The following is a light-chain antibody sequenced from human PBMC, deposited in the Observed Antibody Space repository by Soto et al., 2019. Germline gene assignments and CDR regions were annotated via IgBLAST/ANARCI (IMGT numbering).Light chain of an antibody. Sequence: QSVLTQSPSASGSPGQSVTISCTGTSSDVGDYNYVSWYQQHPGKAPKLMIYEVSKRPSGVPDLFSGSKSGNTASLTVSGLQAEDEADYYCSSYAGNNNYVFGTGTKLTVL. CDR1: SSDVGDYNY. CDR3: SSYAGNNNYV. V-gene: IGLV2-8*01. J-gene: IGLJ1*01. CDR2: EVS.